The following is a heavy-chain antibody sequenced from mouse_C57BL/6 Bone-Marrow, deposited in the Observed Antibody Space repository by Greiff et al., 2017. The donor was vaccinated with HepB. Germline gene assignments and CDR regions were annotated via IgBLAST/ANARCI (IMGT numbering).Heavy chain of an antibody. V-gene: IGHV5-4*01. CDR1: GFTFSSYA. J-gene: IGHJ4*01. D-gene: IGHD1-1*01. CDR2: ISDGGSYT. CDR3: ARAGPYYYGSSYPPHY. Sequence: DVHLVESGGGLVKPGGSLKLSCAASGFTFSSYAMSWVRQTPEKRLEWVATISDGGSYTYYPDNVKGRFTISRDNAKNNLYLQMSHLKSEDTAMYYCARAGPYYYGSSYPPHYWGQGTSVTVSS.